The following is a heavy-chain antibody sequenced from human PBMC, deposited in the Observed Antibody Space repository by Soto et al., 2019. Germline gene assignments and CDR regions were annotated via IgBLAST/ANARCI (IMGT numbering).Heavy chain of an antibody. CDR1: GGSISSSSYY. J-gene: IGHJ5*02. Sequence: SETLSLTCTVSGGSISSSSYYWGWIRQPPGKGLEWIGSIYYSGSTYYNPSLKSRVTISVDTSKNQFSLKLSSVTAADTAVYYCARQGGFGELYWFDPWGQGTLVTVSS. CDR3: ARQGGFGELYWFDP. D-gene: IGHD3-10*01. CDR2: IYYSGST. V-gene: IGHV4-39*01.